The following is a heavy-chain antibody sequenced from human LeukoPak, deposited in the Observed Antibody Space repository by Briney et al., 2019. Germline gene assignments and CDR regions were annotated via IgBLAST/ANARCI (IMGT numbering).Heavy chain of an antibody. D-gene: IGHD4-23*01. Sequence: GGSLRLSCAASGFMFSNYVMTWVRQAPGKGLEWVANIKQGGSEKHYLDSVKGRFTISRDDAKNSLYLQMSSLRADDTAVYYCAREGQGYGGKDYWGQGTRVTVSS. V-gene: IGHV3-7*05. CDR3: AREGQGYGGKDY. CDR1: GFMFSNYV. J-gene: IGHJ4*02. CDR2: IKQGGSEK.